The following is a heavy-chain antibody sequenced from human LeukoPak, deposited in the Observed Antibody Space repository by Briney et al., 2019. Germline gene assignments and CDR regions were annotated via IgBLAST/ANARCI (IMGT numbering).Heavy chain of an antibody. CDR3: AKDRGYSYGHRNWFDP. V-gene: IGHV3-23*01. CDR2: ISGSGGST. CDR1: GFTFSSYW. J-gene: IGHJ5*02. D-gene: IGHD5-18*01. Sequence: GGSLRLSCAASGFTFSSYWMHWVRQAPGKGLEWVSAISGSGGSTYYADSVKGRFTISRDNSKNTLYLQMNSLRAEDTAVYYCAKDRGYSYGHRNWFDPWGQGTLVTVSS.